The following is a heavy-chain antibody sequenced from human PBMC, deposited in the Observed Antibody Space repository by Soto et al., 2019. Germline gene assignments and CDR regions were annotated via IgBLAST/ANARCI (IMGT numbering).Heavy chain of an antibody. D-gene: IGHD3-10*01. Sequence: GASVKVSCKASGGTFSSYAISWVRQAPGQGLEWMGGIIPIFGTANYAQKFQGRVTITADESTSTAYMELRSLRSDDTAVYYCARGAKEELLWFGELEIYYYGMDVWGQGTTVT. CDR2: IIPIFGTA. CDR1: GGTFSSYA. CDR3: ARGAKEELLWFGELEIYYYGMDV. J-gene: IGHJ6*02. V-gene: IGHV1-69*13.